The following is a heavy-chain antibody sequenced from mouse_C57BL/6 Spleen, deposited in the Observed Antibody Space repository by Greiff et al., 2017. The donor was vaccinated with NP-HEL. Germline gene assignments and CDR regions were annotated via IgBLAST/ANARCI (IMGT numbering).Heavy chain of an antibody. Sequence: VQLQQSGAELMKPGASVKLSCKATGYTFTGYWIEWVKQRPGHGLEWIGEILPGSDSTNYNEKFKGKATLTADTSSNTAYMQISSLTTEDSAICYCASGIRRGLAYWGQGTLVTVSA. CDR3: ASGIRRGLAY. V-gene: IGHV1-9*01. J-gene: IGHJ3*01. D-gene: IGHD2-12*01. CDR1: GYTFTGYW. CDR2: ILPGSDST.